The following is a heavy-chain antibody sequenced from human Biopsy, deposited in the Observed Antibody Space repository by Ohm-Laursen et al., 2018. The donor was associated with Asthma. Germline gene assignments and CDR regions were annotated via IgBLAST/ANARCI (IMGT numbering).Heavy chain of an antibody. CDR1: GYSLNDLS. D-gene: IGHD4-17*01. CDR2: HDPEEGGT. CDR3: ASDFPKDYVRCNFQF. J-gene: IGHJ4*02. V-gene: IGHV1-24*01. Sequence: ASVKVSCKVSGYSLNDLSMHWVRQAPGQGLEWMGGHDPEEGGTVNARRFQGRVTMTEDTSTDTAYMELSSLSSDDTAVYYCASDFPKDYVRCNFQFWGQGTLVTVSS.